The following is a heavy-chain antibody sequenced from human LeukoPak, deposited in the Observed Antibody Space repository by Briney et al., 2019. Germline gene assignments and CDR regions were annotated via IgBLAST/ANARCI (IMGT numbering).Heavy chain of an antibody. Sequence: ASVKVSCKASGYSFTNHAIHWVRQAPGQRLEWMGWINVGNANTKYSQMFQGRVTITRDTSANTAYMELSSLRSEDTAVYYCASERKWLSGLDYWGQGTLVTVSS. CDR1: GYSFTNHA. J-gene: IGHJ4*02. CDR2: INVGNANT. D-gene: IGHD6-19*01. V-gene: IGHV1-3*01. CDR3: ASERKWLSGLDY.